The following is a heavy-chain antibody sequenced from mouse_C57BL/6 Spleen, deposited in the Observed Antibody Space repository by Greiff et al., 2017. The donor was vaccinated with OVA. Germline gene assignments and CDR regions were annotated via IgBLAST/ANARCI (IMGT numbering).Heavy chain of an antibody. Sequence: QVQLKESGPGLVQPSQSLSITCTVSGFSLTSYGVHWVRQSPGKGLEWLGVIWSGGSTDYNAAFISRLSISKDNSKSQVFFKMNSLQADDTAIYYCARGSVDYDEGGPGYYAMDYWGQGTSVTVSS. CDR2: IWSGGST. J-gene: IGHJ4*01. V-gene: IGHV2-2*01. CDR1: GFSLTSYG. D-gene: IGHD2-4*01. CDR3: ARGSVDYDEGGPGYYAMDY.